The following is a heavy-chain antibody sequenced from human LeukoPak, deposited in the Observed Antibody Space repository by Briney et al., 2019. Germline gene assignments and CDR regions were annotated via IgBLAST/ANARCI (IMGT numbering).Heavy chain of an antibody. CDR1: GFTFSSYA. D-gene: IGHD6-6*01. V-gene: IGHV3-64*01. CDR2: ISSNGGST. Sequence: GGSLRLSCAASGFTFSSYAMHWVRQAPGKGLEYVSAISSNGGSTYYANSVKGRFTISRDNSKNALYLQMGSLRSEDTAVYYCARGIIAARTYYFDYWGQGTLVTVSS. CDR3: ARGIIAARTYYFDY. J-gene: IGHJ4*02.